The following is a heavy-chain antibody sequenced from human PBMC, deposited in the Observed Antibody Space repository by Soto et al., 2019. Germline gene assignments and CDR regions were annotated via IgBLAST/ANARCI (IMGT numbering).Heavy chain of an antibody. D-gene: IGHD5-12*01. CDR3: ASHSAGIGNSGYDS. CDR1: GYTFTSYG. V-gene: IGHV1-18*01. Sequence: QVQLVQSGAEVKKPGASVKVSCKASGYTFTSYGISWVRQAPGQGLEWMGWISAYNGNTNYAQKLQGRVTMTTDTSTSTPYMELRNLRSYDTAIYYCASHSAGIGNSGYDSWGQGTLVTVSS. CDR2: ISAYNGNT. J-gene: IGHJ5*01.